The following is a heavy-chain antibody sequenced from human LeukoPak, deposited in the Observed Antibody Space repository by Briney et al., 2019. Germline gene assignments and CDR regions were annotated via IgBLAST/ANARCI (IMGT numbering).Heavy chain of an antibody. CDR2: INHSGST. D-gene: IGHD3-3*01. CDR3: ARGLNYDFWRKKYYFDY. Sequence: PSETLSLTCAVYGGSFSGYYWSWIRQPPGKGLEWIGEINHSGSTNYNPSLKSRVTISVGTSKNQFSLKLSSVTAADTAVYYCARGLNYDFWRKKYYFDYWGQGTLATVSS. V-gene: IGHV4-34*01. CDR1: GGSFSGYY. J-gene: IGHJ4*02.